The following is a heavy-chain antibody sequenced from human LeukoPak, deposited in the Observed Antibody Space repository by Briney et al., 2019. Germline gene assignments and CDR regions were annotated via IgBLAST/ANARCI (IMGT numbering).Heavy chain of an antibody. V-gene: IGHV1-24*01. CDR2: FDPEDGET. Sequence: ASVKVSCKVSGYTLTELSMHWVRQAPGKGLEWTGGFDPEDGETIYAQKFQGRVTMTEDTSTDTAYMELSSLRSEDTAVYYCAKHATEGGSSSTSSWDYWGQGTLVTVSS. D-gene: IGHD2-2*01. CDR1: GYTLTELS. J-gene: IGHJ4*02. CDR3: AKHATEGGSSSTSSWDY.